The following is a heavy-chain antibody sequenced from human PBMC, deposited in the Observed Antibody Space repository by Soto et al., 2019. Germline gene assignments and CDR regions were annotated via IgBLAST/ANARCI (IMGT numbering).Heavy chain of an antibody. CDR1: GFMFSNHG. D-gene: IGHD1-1*01. V-gene: IGHV3-33*01. CDR2: IWSDGNNR. Sequence: QVQLVESGGGVVQPGRSLRLSCATSGFMFSNHGMHWVRQAPGKGLEWVAVIWSDGNNRYYTDSVKGRFTISRNNSKNTGYLQMNRLRAEDTAVYYCVRGDNWNDEASDYWGQGTLVTVSS. J-gene: IGHJ4*02. CDR3: VRGDNWNDEASDY.